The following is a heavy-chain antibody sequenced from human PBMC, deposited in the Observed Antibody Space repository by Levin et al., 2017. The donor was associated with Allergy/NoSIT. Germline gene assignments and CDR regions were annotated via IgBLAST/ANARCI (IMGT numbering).Heavy chain of an antibody. D-gene: IGHD4-17*01. CDR1: GFTFSSYS. CDR3: ARVSATVTTGCLDN. V-gene: IGHV3-21*01. Sequence: GGSLRLSCAASGFTFSSYSMNWVRQAPGKGLEWVSSISSTSSFIYYADSVKGRFTVSRDNAKKSLFLQMHSLRAEDTAVYYCARVSATVTTGCLDNWGQGTLVTVSS. CDR2: ISSTSSFI. J-gene: IGHJ4*02.